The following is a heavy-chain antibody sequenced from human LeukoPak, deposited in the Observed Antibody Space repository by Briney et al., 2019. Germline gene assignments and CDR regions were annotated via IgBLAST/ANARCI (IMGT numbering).Heavy chain of an antibody. CDR2: MNPHRGDT. CDR3: ARGPGPDSWTAEYFQH. V-gene: IGHV1-8*02. Sequence: ASVKVSCKASGYTFTGYYMHWVRQAFGLGPEWMGWMNPHRGDTGSPERFRGRISMTWDTSTSTAYLEVTDLTSDDTAVYYCARGPGPDSWTAEYFQHWGRGTLVTVSS. J-gene: IGHJ1*01. D-gene: IGHD6-13*01. CDR1: GYTFTGYY.